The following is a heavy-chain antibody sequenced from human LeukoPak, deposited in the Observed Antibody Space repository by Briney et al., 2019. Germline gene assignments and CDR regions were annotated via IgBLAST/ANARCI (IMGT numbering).Heavy chain of an antibody. V-gene: IGHV3-23*01. CDR2: ISGTGGTT. J-gene: IGHJ3*02. Sequence: PGGSLRLSCTASGFSFSGHWMHWARQLPGKGLEWVSGISGTGGTTNYADSVKGRFTISRDNSKNTLYLQMSSLRAEDMAVYYCAKTLTTVTILDAFDIWGQGTMVTVSS. CDR3: AKTLTTVTILDAFDI. CDR1: GFSFSGHW. D-gene: IGHD4-17*01.